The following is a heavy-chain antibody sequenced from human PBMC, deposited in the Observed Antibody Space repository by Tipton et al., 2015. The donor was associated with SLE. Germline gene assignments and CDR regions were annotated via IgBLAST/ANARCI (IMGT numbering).Heavy chain of an antibody. Sequence: TLSLTCAVYGGSFSGYYWSWIRQPPGKGPEWIGEINHSGSTNYKPSLKSRVTISVDTSKNQFSLKLSSVTAADTAVYYCARREEQWLEALWYFGHWGRGTLVTVSS. CDR1: GGSFSGYY. CDR2: INHSGST. J-gene: IGHJ2*01. CDR3: ARREEQWLEALWYFGH. D-gene: IGHD6-19*01. V-gene: IGHV4-34*01.